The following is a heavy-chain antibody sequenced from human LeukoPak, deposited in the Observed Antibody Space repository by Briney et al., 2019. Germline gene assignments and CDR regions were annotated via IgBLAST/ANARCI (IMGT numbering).Heavy chain of an antibody. CDR3: ARTGVGYCTNGVRYEVDY. D-gene: IGHD2-8*01. Sequence: ASVKVSCKASGYTFTSYDINWVRQATGQGLEWMGWMNPNSGNTGYAQKFQGRVTMTRNTSISTAYMELSSLRSEDTAVYYCARTGVGYCTNGVRYEVDYWGQGTLVTVSS. CDR2: MNPNSGNT. CDR1: GYTFTSYD. V-gene: IGHV1-8*01. J-gene: IGHJ4*02.